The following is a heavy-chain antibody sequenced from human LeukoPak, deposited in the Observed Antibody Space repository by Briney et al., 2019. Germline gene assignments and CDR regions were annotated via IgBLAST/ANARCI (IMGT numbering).Heavy chain of an antibody. CDR1: GSSFSNHG. Sequence: GGSLRLSCVASGSSFSNHGMHWVRQAPGKGLEWVSVIASDGGAKFYADSVKGRFTLSRDNPKNMFFLQMNLLTVEDTAIYYCAREATWGQWYFDHWGQGTPVTVSS. V-gene: IGHV3-30*03. CDR2: IASDGGAK. J-gene: IGHJ4*02. CDR3: AREATWGQWYFDH. D-gene: IGHD6-19*01.